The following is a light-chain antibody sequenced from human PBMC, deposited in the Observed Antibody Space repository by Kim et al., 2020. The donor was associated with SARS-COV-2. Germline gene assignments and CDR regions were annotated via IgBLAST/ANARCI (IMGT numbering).Light chain of an antibody. CDR1: QSIGNG. CDR2: DAS. CDR3: QQYKGGWT. J-gene: IGKJ1*01. Sequence: SESVGDRVTITGRASQSIGNGLAWYQQKPGKAPKVLIYDASSLEGGVPSRFSGSGSGTDFTLTITSLQPDDLATYYCQQYKGGWTFGQGTKVDIK. V-gene: IGKV1-5*01.